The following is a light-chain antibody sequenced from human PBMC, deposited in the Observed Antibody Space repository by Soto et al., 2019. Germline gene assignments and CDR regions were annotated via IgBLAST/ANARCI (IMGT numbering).Light chain of an antibody. CDR1: QSVSGN. CDR2: GAS. J-gene: IGKJ1*01. V-gene: IGKV3-15*01. Sequence: EIVMTQSPATLSVSPGERATLSCRASQSVSGNLAWYQQKPGQAPRLLIYGASTRATGIPARFSGSGSGTEFTHTISSLQSEDFAVYDCQQYNNWPPWTFGQGTKVEIK. CDR3: QQYNNWPPWT.